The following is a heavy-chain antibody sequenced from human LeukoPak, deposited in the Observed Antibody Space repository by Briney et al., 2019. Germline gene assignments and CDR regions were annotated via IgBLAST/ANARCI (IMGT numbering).Heavy chain of an antibody. Sequence: PGGSLRLSCAASGFALSSHWMTWVRQVPGRGPERVANVNRDGSETYYLDSVKGRFTISKDNAKNSLYLQMNSLRAEDTALYHCARNNGMDVWGQGTTAIVSS. CDR3: ARNNGMDV. CDR2: VNRDGSET. J-gene: IGHJ6*02. CDR1: GFALSSHW. V-gene: IGHV3-7*03.